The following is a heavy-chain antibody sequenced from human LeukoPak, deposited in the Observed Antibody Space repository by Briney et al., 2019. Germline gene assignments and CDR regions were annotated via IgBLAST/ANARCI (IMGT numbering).Heavy chain of an antibody. V-gene: IGHV4-39*01. Sequence: SETLSLTCTVSGGSISSSSYYWGWIRQPPGKGLEWIGSIYYSGSTYYNPSLKSRVTISVDTSKNQFSLKLSSVTAADTAVYYWARPLGSGWIENWFDPWGQGTLVTVSS. CDR2: IYYSGST. CDR1: GGSISSSSYY. D-gene: IGHD6-19*01. J-gene: IGHJ5*02. CDR3: ARPLGSGWIENWFDP.